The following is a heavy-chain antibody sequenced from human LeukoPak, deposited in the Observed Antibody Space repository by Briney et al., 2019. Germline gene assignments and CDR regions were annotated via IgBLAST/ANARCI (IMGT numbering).Heavy chain of an antibody. V-gene: IGHV4-4*02. J-gene: IGHJ4*02. CDR2: IYHSGST. CDR1: GGSISSSNW. CDR3: ARVRLDRRVEYGSGSYYYFDY. Sequence: SGTLSLTCAVSGGSISSSNWWSWVRQPPGKGLEWIGEIYHSGSTNYNPSLKSRVTISVDKSKNQFSLKLSSVTAADTAVYYCARVRLDRRVEYGSGSYYYFDYWGQGTLVTVSS. D-gene: IGHD3-10*01.